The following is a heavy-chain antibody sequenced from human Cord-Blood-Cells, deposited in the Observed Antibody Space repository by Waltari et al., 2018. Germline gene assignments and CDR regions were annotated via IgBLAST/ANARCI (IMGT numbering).Heavy chain of an antibody. Sequence: QVQLVQSGAEVKKPGASVKVSCKASAYTVTSYDMLWVRQAPGPGLEWMEWISADNGNTNYAQKLQGRVTMTTDTSTSTAYMELRSLRSDDTAVYYCARAPPYCTNGVCYDAFDIWGQGTMVTVSS. J-gene: IGHJ3*02. D-gene: IGHD2-8*01. V-gene: IGHV1-18*01. CDR2: ISADNGNT. CDR3: ARAPPYCTNGVCYDAFDI. CDR1: AYTVTSYD.